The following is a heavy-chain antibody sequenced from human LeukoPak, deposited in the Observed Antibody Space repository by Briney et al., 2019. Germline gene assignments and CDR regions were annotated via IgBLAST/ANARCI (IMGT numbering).Heavy chain of an antibody. CDR3: ARDPESSSFDL. V-gene: IGHV3-7*01. CDR1: GFSFSTYW. D-gene: IGHD6-13*01. CDR2: IDQGGSVR. J-gene: IGHJ4*02. Sequence: GGSLRLSCAASGFSFSTYWMSWVRQTPEKGLEFVANIDQGGSVRNYMDSLKGRCPISRDNAKKSLYLQINRLRADDTAVYYCARDPESSSFDLWGRGALVTVSS.